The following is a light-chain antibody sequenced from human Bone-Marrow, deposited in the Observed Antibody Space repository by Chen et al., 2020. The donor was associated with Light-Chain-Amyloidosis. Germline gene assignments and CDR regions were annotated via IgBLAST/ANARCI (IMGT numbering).Light chain of an antibody. Sequence: EIVLTQSPATLSLSPGERATLSCRASQSVSSYLAWYQQKPGQAPRLLIYDASNRATGIPARFSGSWSGTDFTLTISSLEPEDFAAYYCQQRSNWLTSGGGTKVEIK. CDR1: QSVSSY. CDR2: DAS. V-gene: IGKV3-11*01. J-gene: IGKJ4*01. CDR3: QQRSNWLT.